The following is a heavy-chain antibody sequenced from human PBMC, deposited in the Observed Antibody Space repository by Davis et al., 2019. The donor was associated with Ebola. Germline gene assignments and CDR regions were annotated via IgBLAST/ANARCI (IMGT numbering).Heavy chain of an antibody. CDR3: ARTLRFLEWVYGMDV. CDR2: IYYSGST. J-gene: IGHJ6*02. V-gene: IGHV4-59*08. CDR1: GGSISSYY. Sequence: ETLSLTCTVSGGSISSYYWSWIRQPPGKGLEWIGYIYYSGSTNYNPSLKSRVTISVDTSKNQFSLKLSSVTAADTAVYYCARTLRFLEWVYGMDVWGQGTTVTVSS. D-gene: IGHD3-3*01.